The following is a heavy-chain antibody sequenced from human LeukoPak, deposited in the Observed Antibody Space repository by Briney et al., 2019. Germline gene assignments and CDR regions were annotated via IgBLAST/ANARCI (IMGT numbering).Heavy chain of an antibody. CDR2: IRSKANSYAT. D-gene: IGHD3-22*01. CDR3: TGEIYDSSGYYYFDY. Sequence: GGSLRLSCAASGFTFSGSAMHWVRQGSGKGLEWVGRIRSKANSYATAYAASVKGRFTISRDDSKYTAYLQMNSLKTEDTAVYYCTGEIYDSSGYYYFDYWGQGTLVSVSS. CDR1: GFTFSGSA. V-gene: IGHV3-73*01. J-gene: IGHJ4*02.